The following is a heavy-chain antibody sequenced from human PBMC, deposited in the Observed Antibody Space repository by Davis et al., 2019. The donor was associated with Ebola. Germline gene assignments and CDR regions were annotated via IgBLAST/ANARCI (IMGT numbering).Heavy chain of an antibody. CDR2: IYFTGTI. V-gene: IGHV4-4*07. D-gene: IGHD4-23*01. Sequence: PGGSLRLSCTVSRDSINSYFWTWIRQPAGKGLEWIGRIYFTGTINYNPSLESRVTMSVDTSKNQFSLVLRSVTAADTAIYYCAREGTNSQGRGLDVWGQGTTVTVSS. J-gene: IGHJ6*02. CDR3: AREGTNSQGRGLDV. CDR1: RDSINSYF.